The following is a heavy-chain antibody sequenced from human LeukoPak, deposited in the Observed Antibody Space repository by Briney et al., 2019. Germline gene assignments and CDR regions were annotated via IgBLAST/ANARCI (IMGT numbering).Heavy chain of an antibody. J-gene: IGHJ4*02. Sequence: GGSLRLSCAASGFTFSTYAMTWVRQAPGKGLEWVSDISGTGGRTYYADSVKGRFTISRDNSKNTVDLLMNSLRAEDTAIYYCARDVPYYYDSSGYYSPFDCWGQGTLVTVSS. CDR2: ISGTGGRT. D-gene: IGHD3-22*01. V-gene: IGHV3-23*01. CDR3: ARDVPYYYDSSGYYSPFDC. CDR1: GFTFSTYA.